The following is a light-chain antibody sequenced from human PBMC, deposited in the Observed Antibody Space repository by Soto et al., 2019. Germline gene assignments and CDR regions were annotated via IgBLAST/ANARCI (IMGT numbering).Light chain of an antibody. CDR3: QQYSNWPPVLT. CDR1: QRISISY. CDR2: GAS. V-gene: IGKV3-15*01. Sequence: EIVLTQSPGTLSLSPGESATLSCRASQRISISYLAWYQQQPGQAPRPLIFGASTRATDIPARFSGSGSGTEFTLTISSLQSEDFAVYYCQQYSNWPPVLTFGGGTKVDIK. J-gene: IGKJ4*01.